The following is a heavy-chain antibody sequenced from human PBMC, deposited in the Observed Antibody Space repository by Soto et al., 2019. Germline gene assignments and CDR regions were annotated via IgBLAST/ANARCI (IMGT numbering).Heavy chain of an antibody. Sequence: DVQLLESGGGLVQPGGSLRLACATSGFTFGNYGMNWVRQAPGKGLEWVSGISGGGGNTYYADSVKGRFTISSDHSKKTVFLEMNSLRAEDTAVYYCAKGFIVVVTVLRPDDAFDVWGQGTLVTVSS. CDR2: ISGGGGNT. J-gene: IGHJ3*01. D-gene: IGHD2-21*02. CDR3: AKGFIVVVTVLRPDDAFDV. V-gene: IGHV3-23*01. CDR1: GFTFGNYG.